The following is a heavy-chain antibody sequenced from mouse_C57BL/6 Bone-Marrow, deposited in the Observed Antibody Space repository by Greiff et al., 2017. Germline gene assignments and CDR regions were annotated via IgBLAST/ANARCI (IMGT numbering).Heavy chain of an antibody. D-gene: IGHD2-4*01. V-gene: IGHV5-6-5*01. CDR3: ARVDYDRAYAMDY. Sequence: EVKLMESGGGLVKPGGSLKLSCAASGFTFSSYAMSWVRQTPEKRLEWVASISSGGSNYYPDSVKGRFTISRDNTRNILYLQMSSLRSEDTAMYYCARVDYDRAYAMDYGGQGTSVTVSA. CDR1: GFTFSSYA. CDR2: ISSGGSN. J-gene: IGHJ4*01.